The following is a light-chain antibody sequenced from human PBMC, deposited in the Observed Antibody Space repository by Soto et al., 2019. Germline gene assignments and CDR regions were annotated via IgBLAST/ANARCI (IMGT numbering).Light chain of an antibody. CDR1: QSVSSSY. J-gene: IGKJ3*01. CDR3: QQYGSSLFT. CDR2: GAS. Sequence: EIVLTQSAGTLSLSPRERATLSCRASQSVSSSYLAWYQQKPGQAPRLLIYGASSRATGIPDRFSGSGSGTDFTLTISRLEPEDFAVYYCQQYGSSLFTFGPGTKVDIK. V-gene: IGKV3-20*01.